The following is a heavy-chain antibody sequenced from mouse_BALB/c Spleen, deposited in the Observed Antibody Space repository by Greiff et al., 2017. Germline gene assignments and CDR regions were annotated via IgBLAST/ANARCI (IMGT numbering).Heavy chain of an antibody. Sequence: EVQLVESGGGLVKPGGSLKLSCAASGYTFTGYYMYWVSQTPEQRLEWVADISDGGSCTNYPDNLKGRFTITIDNAKNNLYLQLSRLKSEDTAMYDCARDYNGGSYDDIDVWGAGTTVTVSS. V-gene: IGHV5-4*02. J-gene: IGHJ1*01. CDR2: ISDGGSCT. CDR1: GYTFTGYY. CDR3: ARDYNGGSYDDIDV. D-gene: IGHD1-1*01.